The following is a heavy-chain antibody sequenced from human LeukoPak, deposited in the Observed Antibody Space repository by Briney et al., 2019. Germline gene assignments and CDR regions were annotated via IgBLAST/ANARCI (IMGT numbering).Heavy chain of an antibody. CDR1: GGTFSTYA. J-gene: IGHJ3*02. V-gene: IGHV1-69*11. CDR3: VTGSAYRDAFDI. D-gene: IGHD3-10*01. CDR2: IIPILSQE. Sequence: SVKVSFKAFGGTFSTYAIHWVRQAPGQGLEWMGRIIPILSQENYALKYQGRVSITADESTSTAYMDLSSLRSEDTAVYYCVTGSAYRDAFDIWGQGTMVIVSS.